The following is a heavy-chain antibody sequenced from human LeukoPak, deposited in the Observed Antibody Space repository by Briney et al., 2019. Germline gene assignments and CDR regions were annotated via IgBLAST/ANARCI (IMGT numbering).Heavy chain of an antibody. CDR2: ISSSSSYI. J-gene: IGHJ4*02. D-gene: IGHD6-13*01. V-gene: IGHV3-21*01. CDR1: GFTFSSYS. CDR3: ARDIAAAGFFDY. Sequence: GGSLRLSCAASGFTFSSYSMNWVRPAPGKGLEWVSSISSSSSYIYYADSVKGRFTISRDNAKNSLYLQMNSLRAEDTAVYYCARDIAAAGFFDYWGQGTLVTVSS.